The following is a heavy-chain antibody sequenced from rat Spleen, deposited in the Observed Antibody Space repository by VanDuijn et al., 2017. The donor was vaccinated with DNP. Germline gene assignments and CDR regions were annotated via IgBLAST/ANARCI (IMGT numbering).Heavy chain of an antibody. CDR3: ARGSGTYYWYFDF. V-gene: IGHV5S23*01. Sequence: EVQLVESGGGLVQPGNSLKLSCAASGFTFSDYAMAWVRQSPKKGLEWVASINTSGGSPYYRDSVKGRFTISRDNARNILYLQMDSLRSEDTATYYCARGSGTYYWYFDFWGPGTMVTVSS. CDR2: INTSGGSP. D-gene: IGHD5-1*01. J-gene: IGHJ1*01. CDR1: GFTFSDYA.